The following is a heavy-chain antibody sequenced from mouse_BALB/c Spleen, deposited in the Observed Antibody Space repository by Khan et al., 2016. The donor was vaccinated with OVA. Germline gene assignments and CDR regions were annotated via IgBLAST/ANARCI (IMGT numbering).Heavy chain of an antibody. D-gene: IGHD1-1*01. CDR3: LRSLYYYGSAYEGFAY. J-gene: IGHJ3*01. CDR2: ISPNSDGS. V-gene: IGHV1S136*01. CDR1: GYTFTSYV. Sequence: VQLKQSGPELVKPGASVKMSCKASGYTFTSYVMHWVKQKPGQGLEWIGYISPNSDGSKYNEKFRGKATLTSDKSSSTAYMELSSLTSEDSAVDYGLRSLYYYGSAYEGFAYWGQGTLVTVAA.